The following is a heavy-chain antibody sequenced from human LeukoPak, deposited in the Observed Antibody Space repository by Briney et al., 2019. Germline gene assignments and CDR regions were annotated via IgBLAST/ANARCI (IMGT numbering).Heavy chain of an antibody. CDR1: GFTFSDYY. V-gene: IGHV3-11*01. CDR3: ARDRLRSRYDILTGYYN. CDR2: ISSSGSTI. Sequence: GGSLRLSCAAPGFTFSDYYMSWIRQAPGKGLEWVSYISSSGSTIYYADSVKGRFTISRDNAKNSLYLQMNSLRAEDTAVYYCARDRLRSRYDILTGYYNCGQGTLVTVSS. D-gene: IGHD3-9*01. J-gene: IGHJ4*02.